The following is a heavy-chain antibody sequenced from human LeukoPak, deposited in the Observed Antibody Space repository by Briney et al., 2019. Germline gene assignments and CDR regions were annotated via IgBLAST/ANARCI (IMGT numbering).Heavy chain of an antibody. Sequence: SGPTLVNPTQTLTLTCTFSGFSLSTSGVGVDWIRQPPGKALEWLALIYWDDDKRYSPSLKSRLTITKDTSKNQVVLTMTNMDPVDTATYYCAQLSWPITMVRGVITHFDYWGQGTLVTVSS. CDR2: IYWDDDK. CDR1: GFSLSTSGVG. V-gene: IGHV2-5*02. CDR3: AQLSWPITMVRGVITHFDY. J-gene: IGHJ4*02. D-gene: IGHD3-10*01.